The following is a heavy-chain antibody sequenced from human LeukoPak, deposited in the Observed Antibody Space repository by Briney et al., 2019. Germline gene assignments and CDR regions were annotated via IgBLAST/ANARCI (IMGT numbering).Heavy chain of an antibody. V-gene: IGHV3-30-3*01. J-gene: IGHJ4*02. Sequence: GGSLRLSCAASGFTFSSYALHWVRQAPGKGLEWVAVISYDGSNKYYADSVKGRFTISRDNTKNTLYLQMNSLRAEDTAVYYCARDRMGTGPTTFDYWGQGTLVTVSS. CDR3: ARDRMGTGPTTFDY. CDR1: GFTFSSYA. CDR2: ISYDGSNK. D-gene: IGHD1/OR15-1a*01.